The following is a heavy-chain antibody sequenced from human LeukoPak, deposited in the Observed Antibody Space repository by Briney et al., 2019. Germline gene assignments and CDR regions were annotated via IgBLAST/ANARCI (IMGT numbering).Heavy chain of an antibody. V-gene: IGHV3-66*01. CDR1: GFSVSSNY. J-gene: IGHJ3*02. CDR2: IYSGGTT. D-gene: IGHD2-21*02. CDR3: ARDDGGDFNDAFDI. Sequence: GGSLRLSCAASGFSVSSNYMSWVRQAPGKGLEWVSVIYSGGTTYYADSVKGRFTISRDNAKNSLYLQMNSLRAEDTAVYYCARDDGGDFNDAFDIWGQGTMVTISS.